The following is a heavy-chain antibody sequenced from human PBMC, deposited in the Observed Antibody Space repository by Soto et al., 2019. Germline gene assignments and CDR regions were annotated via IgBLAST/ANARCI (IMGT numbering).Heavy chain of an antibody. V-gene: IGHV4-30-2*01. J-gene: IGHJ4*02. D-gene: IGHD3-10*01. Sequence: QLQLQESGSGLVKPSQTLSLTCAVSGGSISSGGYSWSWIRQPPGKGLDWIGYIYHSGSTYYNPSLKSRVTISVDRSKNQFSLKLSSVTAADTAVYYCARQPYYYGSGSYYQPFDYWGQGTLVTVSS. CDR2: IYHSGST. CDR1: GGSISSGGYS. CDR3: ARQPYYYGSGSYYQPFDY.